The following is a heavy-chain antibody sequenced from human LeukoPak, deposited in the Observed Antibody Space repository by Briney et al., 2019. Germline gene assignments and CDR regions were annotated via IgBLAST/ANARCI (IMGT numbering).Heavy chain of an antibody. V-gene: IGHV1-2*02. Sequence: GASVKVPCKASGYTFTGYYMHWVRQAPGQGLDWMGWINPNSGGTNYAQKFQGRVTMTRDTSISTAYMELSRLRSDDTAVYYCASSHYYDSSGYNPGWFDPWGQGTLVTVSS. J-gene: IGHJ5*02. CDR3: ASSHYYDSSGYNPGWFDP. CDR2: INPNSGGT. CDR1: GYTFTGYY. D-gene: IGHD3-22*01.